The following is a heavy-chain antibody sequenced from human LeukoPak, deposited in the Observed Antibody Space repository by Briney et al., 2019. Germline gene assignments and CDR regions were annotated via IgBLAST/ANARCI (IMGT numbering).Heavy chain of an antibody. CDR2: ISWNSYRT. J-gene: IGHJ4*01. CDR1: GFSFDDYG. D-gene: IGHD3-22*01. V-gene: IGHV3-9*01. CDR3: VKDRYDYDSGSQAN. Sequence: GGSLRLSCVGSGFSFDDYGVFWVRQAPGKGREWVAGISWNSYRTGFGDSVKGRFTISRDNAKNSVYLQMNSLIVDDTAFYYCVKDRYDYDSGSQANSGRGLLVTVSS.